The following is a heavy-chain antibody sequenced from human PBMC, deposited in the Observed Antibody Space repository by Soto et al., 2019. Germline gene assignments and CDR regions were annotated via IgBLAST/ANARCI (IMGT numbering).Heavy chain of an antibody. Sequence: SETLSLTCTVSGGSISSSSYYWGWIRQPPGKGLEWIGSIYYSGSTYYNPSLKSRVTISVDTSKNQFSLKLSSVTAADTAVYYCGIAAAGTDYYYYGMDVWGQGTTVTVS. D-gene: IGHD6-13*01. CDR1: GGSISSSSYY. J-gene: IGHJ6*02. CDR3: GIAAAGTDYYYYGMDV. V-gene: IGHV4-39*01. CDR2: IYYSGST.